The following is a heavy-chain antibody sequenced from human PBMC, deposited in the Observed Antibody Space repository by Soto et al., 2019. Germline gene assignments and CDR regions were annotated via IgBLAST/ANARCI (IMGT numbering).Heavy chain of an antibody. CDR2: IKPDGSEK. Sequence: PGGSLRLSCEASGFTSSPYLMSWVRHSAGKGLEWVANIKPDGSEKYYLDSVKGRFTISRDNANNSLFLQMNSLRAEDTAVYYSAGERVRAVAATIIHYYGRESRGQG. J-gene: IGHJ6*01. D-gene: IGHD6-13*01. CDR3: AGERVRAVAATIIHYYGRES. CDR1: GFTSSPYL. V-gene: IGHV3-7*03.